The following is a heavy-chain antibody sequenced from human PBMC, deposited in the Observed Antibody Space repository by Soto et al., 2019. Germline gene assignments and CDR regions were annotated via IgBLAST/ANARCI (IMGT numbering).Heavy chain of an antibody. D-gene: IGHD1-7*01. Sequence: ASVKVSCKASGYTFTSYGISWVRQAPGQGLEWMGWISAYNGNTNYAQKLQGRVTMTTDTSTSTAYMELRSLRSDDTAVYYCARVPGNWNYVPPGVAYFDYWGQGTLVTVSS. V-gene: IGHV1-18*01. J-gene: IGHJ4*02. CDR1: GYTFTSYG. CDR2: ISAYNGNT. CDR3: ARVPGNWNYVPPGVAYFDY.